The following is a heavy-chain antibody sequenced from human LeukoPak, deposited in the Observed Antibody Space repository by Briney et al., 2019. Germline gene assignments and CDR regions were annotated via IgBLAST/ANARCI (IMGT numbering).Heavy chain of an antibody. Sequence: SEILSLTCTVSGGSISSYYWSWIRQPPGKGLEWIGYIYYSGSTNYNPSLKSRVTISVDTSKNQFSLKLSSVTAADTAVYYCARVPLRGYAYFDYWGQGTLVTVSS. D-gene: IGHD5-12*01. CDR3: ARVPLRGYAYFDY. J-gene: IGHJ4*02. CDR1: GGSISSYY. CDR2: IYYSGST. V-gene: IGHV4-59*01.